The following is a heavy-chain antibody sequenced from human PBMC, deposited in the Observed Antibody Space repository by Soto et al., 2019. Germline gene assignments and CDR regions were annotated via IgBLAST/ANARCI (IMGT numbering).Heavy chain of an antibody. V-gene: IGHV3-23*01. Sequence: GSLRLSCAASGFTFSSYAMSWVRQAPGKGLEWVSAISGSGDGTDYADSVKGRFTISRDNSKNTLYLQMNSLRAEDTAVYYCAGPGYSSQDYWGQGALVTVSS. D-gene: IGHD5-18*01. CDR1: GFTFSSYA. J-gene: IGHJ4*02. CDR3: AGPGYSSQDY. CDR2: ISGSGDGT.